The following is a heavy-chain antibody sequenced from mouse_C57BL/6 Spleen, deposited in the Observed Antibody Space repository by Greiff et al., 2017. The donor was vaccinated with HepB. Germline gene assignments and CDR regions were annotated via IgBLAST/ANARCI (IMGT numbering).Heavy chain of an antibody. CDR2: IHPNSGST. CDR1: GYTFTSYW. V-gene: IGHV1-64*01. CDR3: ARDSSGLSLLAY. D-gene: IGHD3-2*02. J-gene: IGHJ3*01. Sequence: VQLQQPGAELVKPGASVKLSCKASGYTFTSYWMHWVKQRPGQGLEWIGMIHPNSGSTNYNEKFKSKATLTVDKSSRTAYMQLSSLTSEDSAVYYCARDSSGLSLLAYWGQGTLVTVSA.